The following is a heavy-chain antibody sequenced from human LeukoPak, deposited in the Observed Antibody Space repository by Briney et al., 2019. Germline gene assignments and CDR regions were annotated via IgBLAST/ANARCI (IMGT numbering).Heavy chain of an antibody. V-gene: IGHV3-23*01. D-gene: IGHD3-10*01. Sequence: GGSLRLSCAASGFTFSSYAMSWVRQAPGKGLEWVSAISGSGGSTYYADSVKGRFTISRDNSKNTLYLRMNSLRAEDTAVYYCAKSSPRWFGELLDVWGQGTTVTVSS. CDR2: ISGSGGST. CDR1: GFTFSSYA. J-gene: IGHJ6*02. CDR3: AKSSPRWFGELLDV.